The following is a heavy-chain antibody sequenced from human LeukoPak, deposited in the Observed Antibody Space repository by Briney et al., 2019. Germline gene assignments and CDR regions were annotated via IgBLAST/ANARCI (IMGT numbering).Heavy chain of an antibody. Sequence: GASVTVSCKASGGTFSSYAISWVRQAPGQGLEWMGGIIPIFGTANYAQKFQGRVTITTDESTSTAYMELSSLRSEDTAVYYCARGSTSSRYMDVWGKGTTVTVSS. D-gene: IGHD2-2*01. CDR1: GGTFSSYA. V-gene: IGHV1-69*05. CDR3: ARGSTSSRYMDV. CDR2: IIPIFGTA. J-gene: IGHJ6*03.